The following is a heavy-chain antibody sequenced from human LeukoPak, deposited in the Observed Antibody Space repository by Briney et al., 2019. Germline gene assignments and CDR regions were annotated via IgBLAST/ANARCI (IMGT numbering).Heavy chain of an antibody. CDR1: GGSFSGYY. V-gene: IGHV4-34*01. CDR3: ARHVRHRFAFDY. Sequence: SETLSLTCAVYGGSFSGYYWSWIRQPPGKGLEWIGEINYSGSTNYNPSLKSRVTISVDTSKNQFSLKLSSVTAADTAVYYCARHVRHRFAFDYWGQGTLVTVSS. J-gene: IGHJ4*02. D-gene: IGHD3-16*01. CDR2: INYSGST.